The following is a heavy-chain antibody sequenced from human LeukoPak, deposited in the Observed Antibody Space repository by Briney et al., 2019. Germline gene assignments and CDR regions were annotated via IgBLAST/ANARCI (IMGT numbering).Heavy chain of an antibody. CDR1: GFTFSSHW. J-gene: IGHJ4*02. V-gene: IGHV3-7*01. CDR2: INPDGSET. CDR3: LGSADRG. D-gene: IGHD6-25*01. Sequence: GGSLRLSCADSGFTFSSHWVNWVRQAPGRGLEWVGNINPDGSETYYVDSMKGRFTISRDNAKDSVYLQMNTLRVEDTAVYYCLGSADRGWGQGTLVTVSS.